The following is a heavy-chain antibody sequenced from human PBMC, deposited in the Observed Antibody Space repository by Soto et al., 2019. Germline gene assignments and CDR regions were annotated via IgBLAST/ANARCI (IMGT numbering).Heavy chain of an antibody. V-gene: IGHV1-3*01. CDR3: ERAGFCSTTSCSAAFHI. Sequence: QVQLVQSGAEVKKPGASVKVSCKASGYTFTNYARPWVRQAPGQRPEWMGWSNAGNGNTNFSQRFQGRVTITRDTSANIAYMELSSLTSEDTAVYYCERAGFCSTTSCSAAFHIWRQGTRVTVS. CDR2: SNAGNGNT. J-gene: IGHJ3*02. CDR1: GYTFTNYA. D-gene: IGHD2-2*01.